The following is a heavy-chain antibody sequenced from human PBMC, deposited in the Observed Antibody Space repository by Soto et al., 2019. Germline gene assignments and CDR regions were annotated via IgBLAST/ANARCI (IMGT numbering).Heavy chain of an antibody. J-gene: IGHJ4*02. CDR2: IYYSGST. CDR1: GGSISSYY. CDR3: ARERYGDFVSDY. D-gene: IGHD4-17*01. Sequence: PSETLSLTCTVSGGSISSYYWSWIRQPPGKGLEWIGYIYYSGSTNYNPSLKSRVTISVDTSKNQFSLKLSSVTAADTAVYYCARERYGDFVSDYWGQGTLVTVSS. V-gene: IGHV4-59*01.